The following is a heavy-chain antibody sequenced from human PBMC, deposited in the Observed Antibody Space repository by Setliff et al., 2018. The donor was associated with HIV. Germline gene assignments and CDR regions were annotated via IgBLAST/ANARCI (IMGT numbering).Heavy chain of an antibody. Sequence: ASVKVSCKASGYTFSSDEIGWVRHVTGQGFEWMGWMHPGSGNTCFAARFQGRVTMTRDTSTHTAYMELTRLTFHDTAVYYCARGSYSWNLWGQGTLVTVSS. V-gene: IGHV1-8*01. J-gene: IGHJ5*02. CDR3: ARGSYSWNL. D-gene: IGHD1-20*01. CDR1: GYTFSSDE. CDR2: MHPGSGNT.